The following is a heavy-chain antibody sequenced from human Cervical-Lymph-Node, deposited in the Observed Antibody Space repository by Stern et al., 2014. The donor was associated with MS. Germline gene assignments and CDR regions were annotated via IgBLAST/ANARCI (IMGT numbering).Heavy chain of an antibody. J-gene: IGHJ2*01. D-gene: IGHD7-27*01. V-gene: IGHV3-11*01. CDR2: FIGSGDTI. Sequence: VQLVESGGGLVKPGGSLRLSCAASGFTFSDYYMTWIRQAPGKGLEWGSYFIGSGDTISYGASVKGRFTISRDNDKTSLYLQMNSLRAEDTAVYFCARDETNWGYFDLWGRGTLVTVSS. CDR3: ARDETNWGYFDL. CDR1: GFTFSDYY.